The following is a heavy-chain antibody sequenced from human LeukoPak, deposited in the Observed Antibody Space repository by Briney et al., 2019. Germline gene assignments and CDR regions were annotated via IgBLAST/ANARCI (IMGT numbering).Heavy chain of an antibody. CDR3: AREKYSSSWYNYYGMDV. CDR2: IYYSGST. CDR1: GGSIGSGGYY. Sequence: SETLSLTCTVSGGSIGSGGYYWSWIRQHPGKGLEWIGYIYYSGSTYYNPSLKSRVTISVDTSKNQFSLKLSSVTAADTAVYYCAREKYSSSWYNYYGMDVWGQGTTVIVSS. V-gene: IGHV4-31*03. D-gene: IGHD6-13*01. J-gene: IGHJ6*02.